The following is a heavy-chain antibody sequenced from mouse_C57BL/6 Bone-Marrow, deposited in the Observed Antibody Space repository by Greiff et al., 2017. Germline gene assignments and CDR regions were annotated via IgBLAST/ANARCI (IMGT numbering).Heavy chain of an antibody. D-gene: IGHD2-4*01. CDR1: GFTFSDYG. J-gene: IGHJ4*01. Sequence: EVQLVESGGGLVKPGGSLTLSCAASGFTFSDYGMHWVRQAPEKGLEWVAYISSGSSTIYYADTVKGRFTLSRDNAKNTLFLQMTSLRSEDTAMYYCARGIYYDYGNYAMDYWGQGTSVTVSS. CDR2: ISSGSSTI. V-gene: IGHV5-17*01. CDR3: ARGIYYDYGNYAMDY.